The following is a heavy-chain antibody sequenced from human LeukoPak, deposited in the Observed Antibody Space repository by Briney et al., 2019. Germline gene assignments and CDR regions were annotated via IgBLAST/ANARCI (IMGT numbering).Heavy chain of an antibody. CDR2: IYTSGST. Sequence: PSETLSLTCTVSGGSISSSSYYWGWIRQPPGKGLEWIGRIYTSGSTNYNPSLKSRVTMSVDTSKNQFSLKLSSVTAADTAVYYCARGKYSSSWTFDYWGQGTLVTVSS. V-gene: IGHV4-61*05. CDR1: GGSISSSSYY. J-gene: IGHJ4*02. D-gene: IGHD6-13*01. CDR3: ARGKYSSSWTFDY.